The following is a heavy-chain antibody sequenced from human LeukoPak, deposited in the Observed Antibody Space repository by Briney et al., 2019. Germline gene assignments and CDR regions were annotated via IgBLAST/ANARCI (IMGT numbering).Heavy chain of an antibody. J-gene: IGHJ5*02. CDR1: GGTFSSNA. CDR2: IIPIFGTA. V-gene: IGHV1-69*05. CDR3: ARDGAKSYSSSWYWFDP. Sequence: SVKVSCKASGGTFSSNAISWVRQAPGQGLEWMGRIIPIFGTANYAQKFKGRVTITTDESTSTAYMELSSLRSEDTAVYYCARDGAKSYSSSWYWFDPWGQGTLVTVSS. D-gene: IGHD6-13*01.